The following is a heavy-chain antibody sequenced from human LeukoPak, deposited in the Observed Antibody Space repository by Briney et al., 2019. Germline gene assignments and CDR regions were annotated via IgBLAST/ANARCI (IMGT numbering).Heavy chain of an antibody. CDR3: ARSFVRWSLGAEYFQH. CDR2: IPYSGST. V-gene: IGHV4-59*07. D-gene: IGHD3-10*02. J-gene: IGHJ1*01. Sequence: SHTLSLPRGVSVRPNYIYYGRWTTHPPTKALEWIGYIPYSGSTKHNTSLKSRVTISVGTSKNQFSLKLSSVTAADTAVYYCARSFVRWSLGAEYFQHWGQGTLVTVSS. CDR1: VRPNYIYY.